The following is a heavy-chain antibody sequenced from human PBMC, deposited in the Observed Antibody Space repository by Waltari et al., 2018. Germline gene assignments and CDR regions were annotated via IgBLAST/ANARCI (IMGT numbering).Heavy chain of an antibody. Sequence: EVQLVESGGGVVQPGGSLWLSCAASGFTFESFWMHWVRQVPGKGLVWVSRIDNYGSITTYADSVEGRFTISRDNAKNTLYLQMNSLTVADTALYYCALDLGGYAGSWGQGTMVTVSS. CDR2: IDNYGSIT. CDR3: ALDLGGYAGS. J-gene: IGHJ4*02. D-gene: IGHD2-2*01. V-gene: IGHV3-74*01. CDR1: GFTFESFW.